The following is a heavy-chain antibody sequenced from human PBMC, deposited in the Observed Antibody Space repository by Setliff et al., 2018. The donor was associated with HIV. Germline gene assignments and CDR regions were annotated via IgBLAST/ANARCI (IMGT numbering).Heavy chain of an antibody. V-gene: IGHV4-31*03. CDR1: GDSISRGGYY. CDR2: ISYSGST. D-gene: IGHD1-26*01. J-gene: IGHJ4*02. Sequence: PSETLSLTCTVSGDSISRGGYYWSWIRQHPGGGLDWIGYISYSGSTFYNPSLKSRVTISMDTSKNQFSLKLNSVTAADTAVYYCAKDRSGSYRTFDYWGPGILVTVSS. CDR3: AKDRSGSYRTFDY.